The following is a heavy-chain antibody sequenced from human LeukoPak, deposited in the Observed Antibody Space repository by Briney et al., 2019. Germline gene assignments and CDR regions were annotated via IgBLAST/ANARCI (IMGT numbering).Heavy chain of an antibody. CDR1: GGSISSSSYY. J-gene: IGHJ4*02. D-gene: IGHD2-15*01. V-gene: IGHV4-39*01. CDR2: IYYSGST. Sequence: SETLSLTCTVSGGSISSSSYYWGWIRQPPGKGLEWIGSIYYSGSTYYNPSLKSRVTISVDTSKNQFSLKLSSVTAADTVVYYCARHDAGGYCSGGSCYSGHFDYWGQGTLVTVSS. CDR3: ARHDAGGYCSGGSCYSGHFDY.